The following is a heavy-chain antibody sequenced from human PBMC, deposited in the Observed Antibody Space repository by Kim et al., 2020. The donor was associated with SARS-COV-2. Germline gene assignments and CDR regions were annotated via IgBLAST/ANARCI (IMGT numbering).Heavy chain of an antibody. CDR3: ARSRGRYDLDY. CDR1: GGSFSGYY. V-gene: IGHV4-34*01. J-gene: IGHJ4*02. CDR2: INHSGST. Sequence: SETLSLTCAVYGGSFSGYYWSWIRQPPGKGMEWIGEINHSGSTNYNPSLKSRFTISVDTSKNQFSLKLSSVTAADTAVYYCARSRGRYDLDYWGQGTLVTDSS. D-gene: IGHD3-3*01.